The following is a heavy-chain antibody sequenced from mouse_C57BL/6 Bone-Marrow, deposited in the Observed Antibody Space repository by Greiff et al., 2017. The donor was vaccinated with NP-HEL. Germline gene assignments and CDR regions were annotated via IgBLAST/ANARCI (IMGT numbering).Heavy chain of an antibody. J-gene: IGHJ2*01. Sequence: QVQLQQSGAELVRPGSSVKLSCKASGYTFTSYWMHWVKQRPIQGLEWIGNIDPSDSETHYNQKFKDKATLTVDKSSSTAYMQLSSLTSEDSAVYYCARWGKNVSPLYFDYWGQGTTLTVSS. CDR3: ARWGKNVSPLYFDY. CDR1: GYTFTSYW. V-gene: IGHV1-52*01. CDR2: IDPSDSET. D-gene: IGHD6-1*01.